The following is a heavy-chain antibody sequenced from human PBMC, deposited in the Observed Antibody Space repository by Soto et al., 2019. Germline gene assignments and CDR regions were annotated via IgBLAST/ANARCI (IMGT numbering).Heavy chain of an antibody. V-gene: IGHV4-31*03. J-gene: IGHJ4*02. D-gene: IGHD4-17*01. CDR3: ARVHDYGGNFYFDY. Sequence: TLSLTCTVSGGSISIGGYYWSWIRQHPGKGLEWIGYIYYSGSTYYNPSLKSRVTISVDTSKNQFSPKLSSVTAADTAVYYCARVHDYGGNFYFDYWGQGTLVTVSS. CDR2: IYYSGST. CDR1: GGSISIGGYY.